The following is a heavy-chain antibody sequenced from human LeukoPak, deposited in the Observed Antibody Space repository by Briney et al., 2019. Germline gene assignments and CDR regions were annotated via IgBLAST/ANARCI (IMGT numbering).Heavy chain of an antibody. Sequence: GGSLRLSCAASGFTFSSYAMSWVRQAPGKGLEWVAVISYDGNAKAFADSVMGRFIISRDNPKNTLFLQMNSLRPEDTVLYFCARDRHSYGFTLAAWGQGTPVIVSS. CDR1: GFTFSSYA. D-gene: IGHD5-18*01. J-gene: IGHJ5*02. V-gene: IGHV3-30*03. CDR3: ARDRHSYGFTLAA. CDR2: ISYDGNAK.